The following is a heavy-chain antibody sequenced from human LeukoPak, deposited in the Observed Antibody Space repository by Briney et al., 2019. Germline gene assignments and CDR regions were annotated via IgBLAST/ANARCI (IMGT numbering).Heavy chain of an antibody. CDR2: FNPRTGAA. CDR1: GYTFTDYY. CDR3: ARDRWLTGTDY. Sequence: ASVKVSCKASGYTFTDYYLHWVRQAPGQGLEWMAYFNPRTGAAIVGKKFQGRVTMTGDTSISTAYMDLSGLTSDDMAVYYCARDRWLTGTDYWGQGTLVTVSS. V-gene: IGHV1-2*02. D-gene: IGHD3-9*01. J-gene: IGHJ4*02.